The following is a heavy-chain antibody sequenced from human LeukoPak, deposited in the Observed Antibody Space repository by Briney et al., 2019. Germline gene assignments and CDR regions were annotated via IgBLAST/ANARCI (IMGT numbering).Heavy chain of an antibody. D-gene: IGHD3-16*02. CDR2: MYSTGST. CDR1: GGSISGYY. V-gene: IGHV4-4*07. Sequence: WETLSLTCTVSGGSISGYYWSWIRQPAGKGLEWIGRMYSTGSTNYNPSLKSRVTMSVDTSKNHFSLKLTSATAADTAVYYCARATTYDFVWGSYREYFEYWGQGTLVSVSS. J-gene: IGHJ4*02. CDR3: ARATTYDFVWGSYREYFEY.